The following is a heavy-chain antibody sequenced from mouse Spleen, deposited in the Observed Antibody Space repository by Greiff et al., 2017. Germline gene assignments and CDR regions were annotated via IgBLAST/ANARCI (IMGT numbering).Heavy chain of an antibody. D-gene: IGHD2-1*01. Sequence: VHVKQSGPELVKPGASVKISCKASGYSFTDYNMNWVKQSNGKSLEWIGVINPNYGTTSYNQKFKGKATLTVDQSSSTAYMQLNSLTSEDSAVYYCAREEDGNYLAWFAYWGQGTLVTVSA. CDR3: AREEDGNYLAWFAY. CDR2: INPNYGTT. V-gene: IGHV1-39*01. CDR1: GYSFTDYN. J-gene: IGHJ3*01.